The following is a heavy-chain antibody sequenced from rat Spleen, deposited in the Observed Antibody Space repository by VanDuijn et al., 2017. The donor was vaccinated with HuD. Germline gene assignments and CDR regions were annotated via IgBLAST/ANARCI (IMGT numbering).Heavy chain of an antibody. CDR1: GFSFSDYY. CDR2: ISYEGSSI. D-gene: IGHD1-9*01. J-gene: IGHJ2*01. CDR3: ARRHYGYTDYFDY. Sequence: EVQLVESGGGLVQPGRSLKLSCAASGFSFSDYYMAWVRQAPKKGLEWVASISYEGSSIYYGDSVKGRFTISRDNAKSTLSLQMDSLRSEDTATYYCARRHYGYTDYFDYWGQGVMVTVSP. V-gene: IGHV5-22*01.